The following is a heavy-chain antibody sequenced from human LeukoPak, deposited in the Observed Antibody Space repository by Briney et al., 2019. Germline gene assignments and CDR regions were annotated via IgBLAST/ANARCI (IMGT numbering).Heavy chain of an antibody. V-gene: IGHV3-48*01. CDR3: ARDATHKWELSYYFDY. Sequence: GGSLRLSCAASGFTFSSYSMNWVRQAPGKGLEWVSYISSSSGTIYYADSLEGRFTISRDNAENSLYLQMNSLRAEDTAVYHSARDATHKWELSYYFDYWGQGTLVTVSS. J-gene: IGHJ4*02. CDR1: GFTFSSYS. CDR2: ISSSSGTI. D-gene: IGHD1-26*01.